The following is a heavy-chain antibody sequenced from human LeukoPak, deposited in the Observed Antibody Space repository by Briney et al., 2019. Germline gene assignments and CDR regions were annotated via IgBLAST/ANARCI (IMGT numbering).Heavy chain of an antibody. J-gene: IGHJ4*02. Sequence: SQTFSLTCAISGDSVSSNSAAWNWIRQSPSRGLEWLGRTYYRSKWYNDYAVSVKSRITINPDTSKNQFSLQLNSVTPEDTAVYYCARDLAEGWDTPYYFDYWGQGTLVTVSS. CDR3: ARDLAEGWDTPYYFDY. CDR1: GDSVSSNSAA. D-gene: IGHD2-15*01. V-gene: IGHV6-1*01. CDR2: TYYRSKWYN.